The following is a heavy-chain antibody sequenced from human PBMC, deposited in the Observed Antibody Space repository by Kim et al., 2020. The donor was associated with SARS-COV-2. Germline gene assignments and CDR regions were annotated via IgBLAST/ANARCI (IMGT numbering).Heavy chain of an antibody. D-gene: IGHD2-15*01. CDR3: ARGLGYCSGGSCHRPFDP. J-gene: IGHJ5*02. CDR2: INHSGST. CDR1: GGSFSGYY. V-gene: IGHV4-34*01. Sequence: SETLSLTCAVYGGSFSGYYWSWIRQPPGKGLEWIGEINHSGSTNYNPSLKSRVTISVDTSKNQFSLKLSSVTAADTAVYYCARGLGYCSGGSCHRPFDPWGQGTLVTVSS.